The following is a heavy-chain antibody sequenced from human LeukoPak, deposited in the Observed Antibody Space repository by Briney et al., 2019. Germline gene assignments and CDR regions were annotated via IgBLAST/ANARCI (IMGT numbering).Heavy chain of an antibody. CDR1: GYTFIDYY. Sequence: GASVKVSCKASGYTFIDYYIHWVRQAPGQGLEFLGWISPDSGGTNYPQKFQGRVTLTRDTSISTAYMELSRLRSDDTAVYYCATWNGWLQILDYWGQGTLVTVSS. J-gene: IGHJ4*02. CDR2: ISPDSGGT. D-gene: IGHD5-24*01. CDR3: ATWNGWLQILDY. V-gene: IGHV1-2*02.